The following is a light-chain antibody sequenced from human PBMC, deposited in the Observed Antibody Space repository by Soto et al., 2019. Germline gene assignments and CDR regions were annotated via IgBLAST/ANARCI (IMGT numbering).Light chain of an antibody. CDR2: EGI. CDR3: CAYTASSTWV. V-gene: IGLV2-14*01. CDR1: ANDVGGYGY. J-gene: IGLJ2*01. Sequence: QSVLTQPASVSGSPGQSITISCTGTANDVGGYGYVSWYQQHPGKAPKVIIYEGINRPSGVSDRFSGSKSGNTASLTISGLQADDEADYHCCAYTASSTWVFGGGTKLTVL.